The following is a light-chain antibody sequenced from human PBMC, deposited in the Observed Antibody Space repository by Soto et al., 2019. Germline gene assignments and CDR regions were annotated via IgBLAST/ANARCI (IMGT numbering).Light chain of an antibody. J-gene: IGLJ2*01. CDR2: GNS. CDR1: SSNIGAGYD. V-gene: IGLV1-40*01. CDR3: QSYDSSLSGSVV. Sequence: QSVLTQPHSVSVAPGQRVTISCTGSSSNIGAGYDVHWYQQLPGTAPKLLIYGNSNRPSGVPDRFSGSKSGTSASLAITGLQAEDEADYYCQSYDSSLSGSVVCGGGTKLTVL.